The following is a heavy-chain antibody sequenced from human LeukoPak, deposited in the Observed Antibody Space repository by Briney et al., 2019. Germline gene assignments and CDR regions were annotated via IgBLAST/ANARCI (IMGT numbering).Heavy chain of an antibody. CDR1: GGSFSVYY. J-gene: IGHJ4*02. CDR3: ARGAKFYYDILTGYYFDY. D-gene: IGHD3-9*01. V-gene: IGHV4-34*01. CDR2: INHSGST. Sequence: SETLSLTCGVYGGSFSVYYWNWIRQPPGKGLEWIGEINHSGSTNYNPSLKSRVTISIDTSKNQFSLKLSSVTAADTAVYYCARGAKFYYDILTGYYFDYWGQRTLATVSS.